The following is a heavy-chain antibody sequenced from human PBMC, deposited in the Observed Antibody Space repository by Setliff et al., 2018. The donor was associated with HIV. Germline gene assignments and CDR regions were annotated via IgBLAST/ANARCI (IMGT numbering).Heavy chain of an antibody. CDR2: IYNRGST. D-gene: IGHD3-10*01. V-gene: IGHV4-38-2*02. CDR1: GYAISGGYY. J-gene: IGHJ4*02. Sequence: ETLSLTCAVSGYAISGGYYWGWIRRPPGKGLEWIGSIYNRGSTYYNPSLKSRVTISVDTSKNQFSLKLSSVTAADTAVYYCARELLRSWDGSENSYKPYYFDYWGQGTLVTVSS. CDR3: ARELLRSWDGSENSYKPYYFDY.